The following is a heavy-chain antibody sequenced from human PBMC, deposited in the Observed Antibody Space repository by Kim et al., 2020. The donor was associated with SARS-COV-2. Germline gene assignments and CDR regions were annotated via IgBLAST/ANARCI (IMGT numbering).Heavy chain of an antibody. CDR3: AREYYYGSGSYYVDY. J-gene: IGHJ4*02. D-gene: IGHD3-10*01. Sequence: DSVTGRFTIPRHNSKNTLYLQMNSLRAEDTAVYYCAREYYYGSGSYYVDYWGQGTLVTVSS. V-gene: IGHV3-53*01.